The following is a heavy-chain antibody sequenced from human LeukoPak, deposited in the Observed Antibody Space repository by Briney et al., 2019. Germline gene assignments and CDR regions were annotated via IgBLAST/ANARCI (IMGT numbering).Heavy chain of an antibody. V-gene: IGHV1-24*01. CDR2: YDREEGET. D-gene: IGHD5-24*01. J-gene: IGHJ4*02. CDR3: TTNLFVEPPTPYYFDD. Sequence: ASVKVSCKVSGSAFTELSIHWVRQVPGKGLEWMGGYDREEGETRYAEKFQGRVTLTDDTFTDTAFMELSSLRSDDTAVYFCTTNLFVEPPTPYYFDDWGQGTLVIVSS. CDR1: GSAFTELS.